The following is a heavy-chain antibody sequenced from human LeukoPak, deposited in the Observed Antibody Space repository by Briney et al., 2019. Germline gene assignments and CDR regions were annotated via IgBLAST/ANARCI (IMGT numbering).Heavy chain of an antibody. Sequence: ASVKVSCKASGYTFTSYDINGVRQATGQGLEWMGWMNPNSGNTGYAQKLQGRVTMTTDTSTSTAYMELRSLRSDDTAVYYCARDRTEDAFDIWGQGTMVTVSS. CDR1: GYTFTSYD. CDR2: MNPNSGNT. J-gene: IGHJ3*02. V-gene: IGHV1-8*02. CDR3: ARDRTEDAFDI.